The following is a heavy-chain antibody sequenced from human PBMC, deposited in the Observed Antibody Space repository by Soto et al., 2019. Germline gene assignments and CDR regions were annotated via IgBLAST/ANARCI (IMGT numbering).Heavy chain of an antibody. CDR1: GFPFDDYA. CDR3: AKDSGGLGGIVVVPAAMRFDY. V-gene: IGHV3-9*01. Sequence: PGGSLRLSCAASGFPFDDYAMHWVRQAPGKGLEWVSGISWDSGSIGYADSVKGRFTISKDNAKNSLYLQMNSLRAEDTALYYCAKDSGGLGGIVVVPAAMRFDYWGQGTLVTV. CDR2: ISWDSGSI. J-gene: IGHJ4*02. D-gene: IGHD2-2*01.